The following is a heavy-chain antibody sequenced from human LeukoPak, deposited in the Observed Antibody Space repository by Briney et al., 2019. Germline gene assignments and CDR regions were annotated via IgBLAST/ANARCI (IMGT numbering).Heavy chain of an antibody. CDR1: GGTFSSYA. V-gene: IGHV1-69*06. D-gene: IGHD5-24*01. CDR2: IIPIFGTA. CDR3: ARGTWLQSQAFDI. J-gene: IGHJ3*02. Sequence: SVKVSCKASGGTFSSYAISWVRQAPGQGLEWMGGIIPIFGTANYAQKFQGRVTITADKSTSTAYMELSSLRSEDTAVYYCARGTWLQSQAFDIWGQGTMVTVSS.